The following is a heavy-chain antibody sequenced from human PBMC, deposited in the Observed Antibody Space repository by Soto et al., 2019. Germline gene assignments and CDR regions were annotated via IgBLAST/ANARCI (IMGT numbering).Heavy chain of an antibody. J-gene: IGHJ4*02. Sequence: PSETLSLTCAVSGGSISSGGYSWSWIRQPPGKGLEWIGYIYHSGSTYYNPSLKSRVTISVDRSKNQLSLKRSPVTAAERDVYYCARVKIDYPWYCDYWGQGTLVTVSS. CDR3: ARVKIDYPWYCDY. D-gene: IGHD3-16*01. CDR1: GGSISSGGYS. V-gene: IGHV4-30-2*01. CDR2: IYHSGST.